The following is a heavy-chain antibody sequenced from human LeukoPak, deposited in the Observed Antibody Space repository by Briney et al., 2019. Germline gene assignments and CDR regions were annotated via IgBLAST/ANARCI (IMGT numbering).Heavy chain of an antibody. J-gene: IGHJ4*02. V-gene: IGHV3-23*01. CDR3: ARDRDSGYVGDFDY. Sequence: GGSLRLSCAASGFTFSSYAMNWVRQAPGKGLEWVSAISGSGGSTYYADSVKGRFTISRDNSKNTLYLQMNSLRAEDTAVYYCARDRDSGYVGDFDYWGQGTLVTVSS. D-gene: IGHD5-12*01. CDR2: ISGSGGST. CDR1: GFTFSSYA.